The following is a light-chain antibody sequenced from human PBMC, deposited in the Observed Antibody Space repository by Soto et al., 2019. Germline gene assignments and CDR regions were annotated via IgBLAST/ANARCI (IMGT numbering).Light chain of an antibody. CDR1: SSDVGGYKY. V-gene: IGLV2-8*01. J-gene: IGLJ1*01. CDR2: EVN. Sequence: QSALTQPPSASGSPGQSVTISCTGTSSDVGGYKYVSWYQQHPGKAPKLIIYEVNKRPSGVPDRFSASMSGSTASLTVSGLQAEDEADYYCSSYGGSSNVFGTGTKLTVL. CDR3: SSYGGSSNV.